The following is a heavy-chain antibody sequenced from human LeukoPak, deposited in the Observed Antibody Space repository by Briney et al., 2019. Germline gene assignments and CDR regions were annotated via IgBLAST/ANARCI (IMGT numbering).Heavy chain of an antibody. D-gene: IGHD1-26*01. Sequence: ASVKVSCKASGYTFTGYYMHWVRQAPGQGLEWMGWINPNSGGTNNAQKFQGRVTMTRDTSISTAYMELSRLRSDDTAVYYCARLPLELPLCYWGQGTLVTVSS. CDR1: GYTFTGYY. J-gene: IGHJ4*02. V-gene: IGHV1-2*02. CDR2: INPNSGGT. CDR3: ARLPLELPLCY.